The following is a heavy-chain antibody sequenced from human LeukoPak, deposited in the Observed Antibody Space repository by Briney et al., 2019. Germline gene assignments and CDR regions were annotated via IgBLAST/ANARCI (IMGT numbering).Heavy chain of an antibody. CDR2: IRSDGGLD. CDR1: GFTVSSNY. Sequence: GGSLRLSCAASGFTVSSNYMSWVRQAPGKGLEWVSFIRSDGGLDYYSDSVKGRFTISRDNSKNTLYLQMNSLRAADTAVYYCAKYNGPLDYYYYMDVWGKGTTVTVSS. J-gene: IGHJ6*03. CDR3: AKYNGPLDYYYYMDV. V-gene: IGHV3-30*02. D-gene: IGHD1-14*01.